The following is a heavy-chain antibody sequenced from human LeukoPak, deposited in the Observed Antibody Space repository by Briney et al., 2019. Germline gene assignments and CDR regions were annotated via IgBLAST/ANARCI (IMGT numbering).Heavy chain of an antibody. Sequence: SVTVSCKASGGTFSSYAISWVRQAPGQGLEWMGGIIPIFGTANYAQKFQGRVTITADESTSTAYMELSSLRSEDTAVYYCASLPAATAGFDYWGQGTLVTVSS. J-gene: IGHJ4*02. CDR3: ASLPAATAGFDY. D-gene: IGHD6-13*01. CDR2: IIPIFGTA. CDR1: GGTFSSYA. V-gene: IGHV1-69*13.